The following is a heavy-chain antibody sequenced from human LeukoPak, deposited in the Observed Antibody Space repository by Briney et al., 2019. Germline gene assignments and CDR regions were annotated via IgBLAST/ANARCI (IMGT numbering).Heavy chain of an antibody. CDR3: ARVRDGYNGLGYFDR. Sequence: ASVKVSCKASGGTFSSYAISWVRQAPGQGLEWMVGIIPIFGTANYAQKFQGRVTITADESTSTAYMELSSLRFEDTAVYYCARVRDGYNGLGYFDRWGQGTPVIVSS. V-gene: IGHV1-69*13. CDR2: IIPIFGTA. CDR1: GGTFSSYA. D-gene: IGHD5-24*01. J-gene: IGHJ4*02.